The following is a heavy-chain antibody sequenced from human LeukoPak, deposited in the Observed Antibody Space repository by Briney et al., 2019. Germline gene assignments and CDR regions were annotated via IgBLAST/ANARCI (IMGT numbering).Heavy chain of an antibody. V-gene: IGHV3-30*02. CDR1: GFSFNSFG. D-gene: IGHD3-10*01. J-gene: IGHJ4*02. Sequence: QPGGSLRLSCTVSGFSFNSFGMHWVRQAPGKGLEWVAFIRHGGNNQYYTESVKGRFTISRDNSRSTLFLQMNSLRSEDTAVYYCAKDYHVSGTAFDRWGQGTLVTVSS. CDR2: IRHGGNNQ. CDR3: AKDYHVSGTAFDR.